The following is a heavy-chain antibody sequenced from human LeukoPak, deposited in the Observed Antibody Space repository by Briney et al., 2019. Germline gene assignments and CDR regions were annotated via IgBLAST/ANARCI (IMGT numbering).Heavy chain of an antibody. CDR3: ARDLLTSSGWYNDWFDP. V-gene: IGHV1-3*01. Sequence: ASVKVSCKASGYTFTSYAMHWVRQAPGQRLEWMGWINAGNGNTKYSQKFQGRVTMTRDTSTSTVYMELSSLRSEDTAVYYCARDLLTSSGWYNDWFDPWGQGTLVTVSS. CDR1: GYTFTSYA. D-gene: IGHD6-19*01. J-gene: IGHJ5*02. CDR2: INAGNGNT.